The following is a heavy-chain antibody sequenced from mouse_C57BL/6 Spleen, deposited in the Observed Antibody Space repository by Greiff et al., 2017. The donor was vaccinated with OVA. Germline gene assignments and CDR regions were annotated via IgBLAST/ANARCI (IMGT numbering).Heavy chain of an antibody. CDR3: ARGGVITTVVGRYYYAMDY. V-gene: IGHV1-53*01. Sequence: QVQLQQPGTELVKPGASVKLSCKASGYTFTSYWMHWVKQRPGQGLEWIGNINPSNDGTNYNEKFKSKATLTVDKSSSTAYMQLSSLTSEDSAVYYCARGGVITTVVGRYYYAMDYWGQGTSVTVSS. J-gene: IGHJ4*01. CDR1: GYTFTSYW. CDR2: INPSNDGT. D-gene: IGHD1-1*01.